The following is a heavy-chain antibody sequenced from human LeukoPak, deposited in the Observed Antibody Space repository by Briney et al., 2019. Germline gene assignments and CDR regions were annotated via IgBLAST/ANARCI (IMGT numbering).Heavy chain of an antibody. J-gene: IGHJ4*02. Sequence: GASVKVSCKVSGYTLTELSMHWVRQAPGKGLEWMGGFDPEDGETIYAQKFQGRVTMTEDTSTDTAHMELSSLRSEDTAVYYCATPGYSLSRDSSGNFDYWGQGTLVTVSS. CDR1: GYTLTELS. CDR2: FDPEDGET. CDR3: ATPGYSLSRDSSGNFDY. V-gene: IGHV1-24*01. D-gene: IGHD6-19*01.